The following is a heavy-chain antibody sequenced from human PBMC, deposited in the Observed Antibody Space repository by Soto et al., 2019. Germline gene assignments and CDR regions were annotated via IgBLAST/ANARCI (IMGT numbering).Heavy chain of an antibody. V-gene: IGHV3-23*01. Sequence: VGSLRLSCAASGFTFSSYAMSWVRQAPGKGLEWVSAISGSGGSTYYADSVKGRFTISRDNSKNTLYLQMNSLRAEDTAVYYCAKDRDVLRFLEWPTDAFDIWGQGTMVTVSS. CDR2: ISGSGGST. CDR1: GFTFSSYA. CDR3: AKDRDVLRFLEWPTDAFDI. D-gene: IGHD3-3*01. J-gene: IGHJ3*02.